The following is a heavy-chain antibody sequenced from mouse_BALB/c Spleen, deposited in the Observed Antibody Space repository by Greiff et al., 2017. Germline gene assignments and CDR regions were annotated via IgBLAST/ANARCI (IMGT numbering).Heavy chain of an antibody. Sequence: VHLVESGAELARPGASVKLSCKASGYTFTSYWMQWVKQRPGQGLEWIGAIYPGDGDTRYTQKFKGKATLTADKSSSTAYMQLSSLASEDSAVYYCARRGGSSLYWYFDVWGEGTTVTVSS. CDR1: GYTFTSYW. V-gene: IGHV1-87*01. CDR2: IYPGDGDT. J-gene: IGHJ1*01. D-gene: IGHD1-1*01. CDR3: ARRGGSSLYWYFDV.